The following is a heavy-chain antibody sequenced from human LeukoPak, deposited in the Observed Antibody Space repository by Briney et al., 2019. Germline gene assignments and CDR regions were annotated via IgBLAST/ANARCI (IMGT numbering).Heavy chain of an antibody. J-gene: IGHJ6*02. CDR2: ISSSSSTI. CDR1: GFTFNSYS. V-gene: IGHV3-48*04. CDR3: ARDVEPSFDSSGPASDYYYGMDV. Sequence: GGSLRLSCAASGFTFNSYSMNWVRQAPGKGLEWVSYISSSSSTIYYADSVKGRFTISRDNAKNSLYLQMNSLRAEDTAVYYCARDVEPSFDSSGPASDYYYGMDVWGQGTTVTVSS. D-gene: IGHD3-22*01.